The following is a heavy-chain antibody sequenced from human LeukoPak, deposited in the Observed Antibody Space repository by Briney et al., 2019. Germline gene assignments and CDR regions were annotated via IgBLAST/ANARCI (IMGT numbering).Heavy chain of an antibody. CDR2: ISSSSSYI. D-gene: IGHD6-13*01. J-gene: IGHJ5*02. CDR3: ARDIAAAGSSQNWFDP. Sequence: GGSLRLSCAASGFTFSSYSMNWVRQAPGKGLEWVSSISSSSSYIYYADSVKGRFTISRDNAKNSLYLQMNSLRAEDTAVYYCARDIAAAGSSQNWFDPWGQGTLVTVSS. V-gene: IGHV3-21*01. CDR1: GFTFSSYS.